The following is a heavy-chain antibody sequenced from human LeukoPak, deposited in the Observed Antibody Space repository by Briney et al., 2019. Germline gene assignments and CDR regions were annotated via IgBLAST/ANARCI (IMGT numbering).Heavy chain of an antibody. V-gene: IGHV3-9*01. Sequence: GGSLRLSCAASGFTFDDYAMHWVRQAPGEGLEWVSGISWNSGSIGYADSVKGRFAISRDNAKNSLYLQINSLRAEDTALYYCAKDKDFAFDYWGQGTLVTVSS. CDR3: AKDKDFAFDY. J-gene: IGHJ4*02. CDR1: GFTFDDYA. CDR2: ISWNSGSI.